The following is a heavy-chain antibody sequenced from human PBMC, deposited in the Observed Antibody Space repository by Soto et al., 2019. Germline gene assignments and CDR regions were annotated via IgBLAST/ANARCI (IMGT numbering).Heavy chain of an antibody. Sequence: EVQLVESGGGLVKPGGSLRVSCAASGLSFSYAWMNWVRQAPGKGLEWVGRIKSKIDGGTTDFGAPVKGRFTISRDDSKNTLYLQMNSLKTEDTAVYYCTTTYRSGGAFDCWGQGTLVTVSS. CDR3: TTTYRSGGAFDC. CDR1: GLSFSYAW. CDR2: IKSKIDGGTT. J-gene: IGHJ4*02. D-gene: IGHD6-19*01. V-gene: IGHV3-15*07.